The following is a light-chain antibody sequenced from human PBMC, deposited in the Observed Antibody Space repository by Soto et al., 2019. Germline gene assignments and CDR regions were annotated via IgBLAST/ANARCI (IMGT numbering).Light chain of an antibody. J-gene: IGKJ4*01. V-gene: IGKV3-11*01. CDR2: DAS. CDR1: QSVSSY. CDR3: QQRSNWPPDT. Sequence: EIVLTQSPATLSLSPGERATLSCRASQSVSSYLAWYQQKPCQAPRLLIYDASNRATGIPARFSGSGSGTDFTLTISRLEPEDFAVYYCQQRSNWPPDTFGGGTKVEIK.